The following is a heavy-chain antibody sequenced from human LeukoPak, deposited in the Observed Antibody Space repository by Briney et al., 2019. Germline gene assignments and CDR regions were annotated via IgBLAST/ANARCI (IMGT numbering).Heavy chain of an antibody. CDR3: AKDGYGDYGRAEYFQH. D-gene: IGHD4-17*01. V-gene: IGHV3-23*01. Sequence: GGSLRLSCAASGFTFSSYGMSWVRQAPGKGLEWVSAISGSGGSTYYADSVKGRFTISRDNSKNTLYLQMNSLRAEDTAVYYCAKDGYGDYGRAEYFQHWGQGTLVTVSS. CDR2: ISGSGGST. CDR1: GFTFSSYG. J-gene: IGHJ1*01.